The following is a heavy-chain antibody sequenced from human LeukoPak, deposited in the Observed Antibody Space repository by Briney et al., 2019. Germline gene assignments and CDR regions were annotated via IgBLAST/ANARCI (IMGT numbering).Heavy chain of an antibody. CDR1: GGSVNSFS. CDR2: INPVGLT. J-gene: IGHJ4*02. Sequence: KTSETLSLTCGVSGGSVNSFSWSWIRQPPGKGLEWIGEINPVGLTNYNPSLKSRVTISVDTSKNQFSLKLTSVTAADTAVYYCARETRNYYDSTGYYLIDYWGQGTLVTVSS. V-gene: IGHV4-34*01. D-gene: IGHD3-22*01. CDR3: ARETRNYYDSTGYYLIDY.